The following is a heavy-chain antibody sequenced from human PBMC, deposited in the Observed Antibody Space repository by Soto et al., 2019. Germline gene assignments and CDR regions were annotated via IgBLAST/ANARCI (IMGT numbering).Heavy chain of an antibody. CDR3: ARVSGRTKPIEF. J-gene: IGHJ1*01. CDR1: GGSFSGYY. V-gene: IGHV4-34*01. CDR2: ITHTGST. Sequence: QVQLQQWGAGLLKPSETLSLTCAVYGGSFSGYYWNWIRQPPGKGLEWIGEITHTGSTNYNPSLKSRVIISVDTSKNQFSLKLSSVTAADTAVYYCARVSGRTKPIEFWGQGTLVTVSS. D-gene: IGHD2-21*01.